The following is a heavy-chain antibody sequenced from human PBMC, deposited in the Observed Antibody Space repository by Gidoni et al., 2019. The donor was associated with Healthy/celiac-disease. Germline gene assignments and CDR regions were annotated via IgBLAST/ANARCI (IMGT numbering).Heavy chain of an antibody. V-gene: IGHV2-5*01. CDR1: GFSLSTSRVG. CDR3: AHIGDRIAARLYYYYGMDV. D-gene: IGHD6-6*01. J-gene: IGHJ6*02. CDR2: IYWNDEK. Sequence: QITLKESGPTLVKPTQTLTLTCTFSGFSLSTSRVGVGWIRQPPGKALEWLALIYWNDEKRYSPSLKSRLTNTNDTSKNQVVLTMTNMYPVDTATYYCAHIGDRIAARLYYYYGMDVWGQGTTVTVSS.